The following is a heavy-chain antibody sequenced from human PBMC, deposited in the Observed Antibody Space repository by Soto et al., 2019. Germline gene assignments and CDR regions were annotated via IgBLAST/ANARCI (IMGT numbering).Heavy chain of an antibody. Sequence: EVQLVESGGGLVQPGRSLRLSCAASGFTFDDYAMHWVRQAPGKGLEWVSGISWNSGSIGYADSVKGRFTISRDNAKNSLYLQMTSMRGEDTALYHCAKALFPLVGATGVGDYWGQGTLVTVSS. CDR2: ISWNSGSI. D-gene: IGHD1-26*01. CDR3: AKALFPLVGATGVGDY. V-gene: IGHV3-9*01. J-gene: IGHJ4*02. CDR1: GFTFDDYA.